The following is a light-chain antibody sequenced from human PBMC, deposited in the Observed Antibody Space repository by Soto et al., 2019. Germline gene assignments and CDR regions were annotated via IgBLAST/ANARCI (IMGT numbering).Light chain of an antibody. Sequence: QSVLTQPPSVSAAPGQRVTISCSGSSFNIGNNYVSWFQQLPGTAPKLLIYDSNKRPSGIPYRFSGSKSGTSATLDITGLQTGDEADYYCATWDSSLTGEVFGGGTKVTVL. CDR2: DSN. J-gene: IGLJ2*01. CDR3: ATWDSSLTGEV. CDR1: SFNIGNNY. V-gene: IGLV1-51*01.